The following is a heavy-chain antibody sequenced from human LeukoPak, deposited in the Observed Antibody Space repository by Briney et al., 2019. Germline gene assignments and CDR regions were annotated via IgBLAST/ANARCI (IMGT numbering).Heavy chain of an antibody. J-gene: IGHJ4*02. V-gene: IGHV3-23*01. CDR1: GFTFSSYA. Sequence: GGSLRLSCAASGFTFSSYAMSWVRQAPGKGLEWVSAISGSGDSTYYANSVKGRFTISRDNSKNTLYLQMNSLRAEDTAVYYCASGVNYFDYWGQGTLVTVSS. D-gene: IGHD3-3*01. CDR3: ASGVNYFDY. CDR2: ISGSGDST.